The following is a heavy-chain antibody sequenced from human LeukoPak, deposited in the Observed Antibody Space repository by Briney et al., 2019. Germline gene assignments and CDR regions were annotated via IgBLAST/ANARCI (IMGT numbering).Heavy chain of an antibody. D-gene: IGHD4-17*01. CDR1: GGSISSGDYY. CDR2: IYYSGST. CDR3: ARDKLSDYGDYAAFDY. Sequence: PSETLSLTCTVSGGSISSGDYYWSWIRQPPGKGLEWIGYIYYSGSTYYNPSLKSRVTISVDTSKNQFSLKLSSATAADTAVYYCARDKLSDYGDYAAFDYWGQGTLVTVSS. J-gene: IGHJ4*02. V-gene: IGHV4-30-4*01.